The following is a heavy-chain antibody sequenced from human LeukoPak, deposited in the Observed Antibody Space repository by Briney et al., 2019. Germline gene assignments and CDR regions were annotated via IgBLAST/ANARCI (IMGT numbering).Heavy chain of an antibody. CDR3: VRGSDIFTGYLSY. CDR2: IKYDGTST. D-gene: IGHD3-9*01. CDR1: GFTLSGFW. Sequence: SGGSLRLSCAASGFTLSGFWMHWLRHAPGKGLVWVSRIKYDGTSTSYADSVKGRFTISRDNAKNTLYLQMNSLRAEDTAVYYCVRGSDIFTGYLSYWGQGTLVSVSS. J-gene: IGHJ4*02. V-gene: IGHV3-74*01.